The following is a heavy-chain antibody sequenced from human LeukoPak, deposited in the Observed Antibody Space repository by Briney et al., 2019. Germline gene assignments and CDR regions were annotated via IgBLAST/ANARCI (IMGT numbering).Heavy chain of an antibody. CDR2: IVVGSGNT. V-gene: IGHV1-58*01. D-gene: IGHD3-3*01. Sequence: SVKVSCKASGFTFTSSAVQWVRQARGQRLEWIGWIVVGSGNTNYAQKFQERVTITRDMSTSTAYMELSSLRSEDTAVYYCAADPTTAKSASYYDFWSGYPYYYYYMDVWGKGTTVTVSS. J-gene: IGHJ6*03. CDR1: GFTFTSSA. CDR3: AADPTTAKSASYYDFWSGYPYYYYYMDV.